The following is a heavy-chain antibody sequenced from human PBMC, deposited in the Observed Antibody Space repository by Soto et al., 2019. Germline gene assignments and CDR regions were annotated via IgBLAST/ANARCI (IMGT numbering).Heavy chain of an antibody. CDR3: ARDGYSNFDY. Sequence: EVHLVESGGGLVQPGGSLRLSCAASGFTFRSYWMSWVRQAPGKGLEWVANINQDGSEKYYVDSVKGRFTISRDNAENSLFLQVNSLRAEDTAVYYCARDGYSNFDYWGQGTLVTVSS. J-gene: IGHJ4*02. D-gene: IGHD4-4*01. V-gene: IGHV3-7*01. CDR1: GFTFRSYW. CDR2: INQDGSEK.